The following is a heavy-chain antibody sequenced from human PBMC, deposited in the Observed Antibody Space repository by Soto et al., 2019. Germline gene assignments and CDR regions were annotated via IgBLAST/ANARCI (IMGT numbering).Heavy chain of an antibody. V-gene: IGHV3-9*01. CDR1: GFTFDDYA. CDR2: ISWNSGSI. CDR3: XXDIRXTXXXXFDY. J-gene: IGHJ4*02. Sequence: EVQLVESGGGLVQPGRSLRLSCAASGFTFDDYAMHWVRQAPGKGLEWVSGISWNSGSIGYADSVKGRFTISRDNAKNSLYLQMNSLRAEDTAXYXXXXDIRXTXXXXFDYXGXGTLVTVSS.